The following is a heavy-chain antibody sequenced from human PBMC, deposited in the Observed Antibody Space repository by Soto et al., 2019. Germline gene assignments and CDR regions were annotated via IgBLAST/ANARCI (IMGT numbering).Heavy chain of an antibody. D-gene: IGHD2-15*01. CDR1: GFSLTTDRVG. Sequence: QITLKESGPTLVKPTQTLTLTCTFSGFSLTTDRVGVGWIRQPPGEALEWLAVIYWDDSKTYRPSLESRLTITKDTSKNQVALTMTNMHSLYTATYYCAHAYGGRSLYWGQGTLVTVSS. CDR3: AHAYGGRSLY. V-gene: IGHV2-5*02. CDR2: IYWDDSK. J-gene: IGHJ4*02.